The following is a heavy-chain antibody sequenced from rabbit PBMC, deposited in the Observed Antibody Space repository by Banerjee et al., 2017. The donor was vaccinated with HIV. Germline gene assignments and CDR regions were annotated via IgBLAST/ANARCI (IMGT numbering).Heavy chain of an antibody. J-gene: IGHJ4*01. CDR1: GFSFSSSYY. V-gene: IGHV1S45*01. CDR2: IYSGSSGST. D-gene: IGHD4-1*01. CDR3: ARSSGWGAGYFNL. Sequence: QEQLVESGGGLVQPEGSLTLTCTASGFSFSSSYYMCWVRQAPGKGLEWIGCIYSGSSGSTYYASWAKGRFTISKTSSTVDLKMTSLTAADTATYFCARSSGWGAGYFNLWGPGTLVTVS.